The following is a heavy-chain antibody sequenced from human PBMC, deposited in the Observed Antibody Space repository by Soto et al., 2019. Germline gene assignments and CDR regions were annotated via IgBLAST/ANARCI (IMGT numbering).Heavy chain of an antibody. D-gene: IGHD3-16*01. Sequence: SVKVSCKASGGTFRNYPINWVRQAPGQGLEWMGSIIPHTDIPDYAQKLQGRVTMSADTSTSTAYMELRSLTSDDTAVYYCARDGALGENYYYYGMDVWGQGTTVTVSS. CDR2: IIPHTDIP. CDR3: ARDGALGENYYYYGMDV. V-gene: IGHV1-69*04. J-gene: IGHJ6*02. CDR1: GGTFRNYP.